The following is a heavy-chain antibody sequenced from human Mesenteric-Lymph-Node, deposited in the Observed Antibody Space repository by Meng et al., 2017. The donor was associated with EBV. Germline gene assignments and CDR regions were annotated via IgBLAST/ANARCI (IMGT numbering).Heavy chain of an antibody. CDR3: SKTGIAVAGVLDY. CDR2: IKCDGSEK. V-gene: IGHV3-52*01. D-gene: IGHD6-19*01. J-gene: IGHJ4*02. CDR1: GLTFSRSW. Sequence: EVXLVESGXXLVQPGGSVRLSCGVSGLTFSRSWMQWGCQGPEKGLEWVADIKCDGSEKHYVDSVKGRLTISRDNAKNSLYLQLNSLRAEDTAVYYCSKTGIAVAGVLDYWGPGTLVTVAS.